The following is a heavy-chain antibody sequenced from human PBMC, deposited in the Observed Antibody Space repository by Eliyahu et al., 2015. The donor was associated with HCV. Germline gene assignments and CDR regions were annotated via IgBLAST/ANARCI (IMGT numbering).Heavy chain of an antibody. J-gene: IGHJ5*02. CDR1: GYTFIDYH. V-gene: IGHV1-2*06. CDR3: AREVIDGRHYDH. Sequence: QVQLLQSGAEVKPPGASVKLSCKASGYTFIDYHIXWVRQAPGQGLEGMGRLNPKTGDTNSARNIQGRATMTRDRSINTAYMELSRLTSDDTAVYYCAREVIDGRHYDHWGQGTPVTVSS. D-gene: IGHD1-26*01. CDR2: LNPKTGDT.